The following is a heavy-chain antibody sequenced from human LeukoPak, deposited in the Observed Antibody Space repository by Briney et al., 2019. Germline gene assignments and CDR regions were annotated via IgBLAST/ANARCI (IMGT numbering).Heavy chain of an antibody. J-gene: IGHJ4*02. CDR3: ARGRSSGLDY. Sequence: GGSLRLSCAASGFTFSSYSMNWVRQAPGKGLEWVSSISSSSSYIYYADSVKGRFTISRDNSKNTLYLQMNSLRAEDTAVYHCARGRSSGLDYWGQGTLVTVSS. CDR1: GFTFSSYS. CDR2: ISSSSSYI. D-gene: IGHD6-19*01. V-gene: IGHV3-21*01.